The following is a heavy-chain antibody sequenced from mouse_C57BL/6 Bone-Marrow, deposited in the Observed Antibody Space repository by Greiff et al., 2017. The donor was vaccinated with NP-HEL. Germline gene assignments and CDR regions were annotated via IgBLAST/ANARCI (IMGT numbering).Heavy chain of an antibody. Sequence: QVQLQQSGPELVKPGASVKLSCKASGYAFSSSWMNWVKQRPGKGLEWIGRIYPGDGDTNYNGKFKGKATLTADKSSSTAYMQLSSVTSEDSAVYFCAREGVNYFDYWGQGTTLTVSS. J-gene: IGHJ2*01. CDR1: GYAFSSSW. CDR2: IYPGDGDT. CDR3: AREGVNYFDY. D-gene: IGHD2-2*01. V-gene: IGHV1-82*01.